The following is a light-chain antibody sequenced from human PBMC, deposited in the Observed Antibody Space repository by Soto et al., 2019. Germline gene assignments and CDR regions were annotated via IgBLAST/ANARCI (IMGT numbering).Light chain of an antibody. CDR3: QQYDSYWT. CDR2: DAS. V-gene: IGKV1-5*01. Sequence: DIQLTQSPSTLSASVGDRVTITCRASQSISNWLAWYQQKPGNAPQVLIYDASKLINGVPSRFSGSGSGTEFTLTVSSLQPDDFASYYCQQYDSYWTFSQGTKVEV. CDR1: QSISNW. J-gene: IGKJ1*01.